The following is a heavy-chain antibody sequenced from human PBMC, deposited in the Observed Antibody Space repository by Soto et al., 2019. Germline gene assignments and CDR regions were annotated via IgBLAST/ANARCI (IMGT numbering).Heavy chain of an antibody. CDR3: ARCESSDWQVPLDI. J-gene: IGHJ3*02. Sequence: PSDTLSLTFAVYAGSFSHYYWNLIRQSPGEVLEWIGKIKHSGSSNYNPSLRSRVSISVDMSKNQFSLRLTSVTAADTAVYYCARCESSDWQVPLDIWGQGTMVTVSS. CDR1: AGSFSHYY. V-gene: IGHV4-34*01. CDR2: IKHSGSS. D-gene: IGHD6-19*01.